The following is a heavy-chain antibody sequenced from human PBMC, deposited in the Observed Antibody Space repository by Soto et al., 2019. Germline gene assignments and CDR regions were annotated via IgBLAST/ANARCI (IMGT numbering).Heavy chain of an antibody. CDR2: IYNSGNT. V-gene: IGHV4-59*01. CDR3: ARENYDSSAAPFLDY. D-gene: IGHD3-22*01. Sequence: SETLSLTCTVSGGSISNYYWSWIRQPPGKGLEWIGYIYNSGNTYYNPSLRGRVTISVDTSKNQFSLNLSSLTAADTAVYYCARENYDSSAAPFLDYWGQGTLVTVS. J-gene: IGHJ4*02. CDR1: GGSISNYY.